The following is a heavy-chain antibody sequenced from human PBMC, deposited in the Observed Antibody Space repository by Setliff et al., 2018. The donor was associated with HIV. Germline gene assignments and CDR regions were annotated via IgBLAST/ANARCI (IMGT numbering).Heavy chain of an antibody. Sequence: GGSLRLSCAGSGYLFSGYGMHWVRQAPGKGLEWVTFIRYDESETYYADSVKGRFTISKDNSRNTVYLQMNSLRTEDSAVYYCTKDTPGHVGATYDWGQGTLVTVSS. CDR2: IRYDESET. J-gene: IGHJ4*02. CDR3: TKDTPGHVGATYD. D-gene: IGHD1-26*01. CDR1: GYLFSGYG. V-gene: IGHV3-30*02.